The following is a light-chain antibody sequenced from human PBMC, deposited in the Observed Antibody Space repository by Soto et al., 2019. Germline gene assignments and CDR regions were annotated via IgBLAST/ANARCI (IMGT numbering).Light chain of an antibody. Sequence: QSALTQPASVPGSPGQLITISCAGTSNDIGGYNYVSWYQQHPGKAPKLMIYDVCNRPSGVSNRFSGSKSGNTASLTISGLQAEDESDYYCSSYTSLSTVVFGGGTKLTVL. J-gene: IGLJ2*01. V-gene: IGLV2-14*03. CDR3: SSYTSLSTVV. CDR1: SNDIGGYNY. CDR2: DVC.